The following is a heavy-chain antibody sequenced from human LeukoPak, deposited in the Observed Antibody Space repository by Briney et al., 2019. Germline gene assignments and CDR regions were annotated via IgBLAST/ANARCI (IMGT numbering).Heavy chain of an antibody. Sequence: GGSLRLSCAASGFTVSSNYMSWVRQAPGKGLEWVSVIYSGGSTYYADSVKGRFTISRDNSKNPFYLQMNSLRAEDTAVYYCARDGTGYSSGWYLYMDVWGKGTTVTVSS. CDR1: GFTVSSNY. J-gene: IGHJ6*03. V-gene: IGHV3-53*01. D-gene: IGHD6-19*01. CDR3: ARDGTGYSSGWYLYMDV. CDR2: IYSGGST.